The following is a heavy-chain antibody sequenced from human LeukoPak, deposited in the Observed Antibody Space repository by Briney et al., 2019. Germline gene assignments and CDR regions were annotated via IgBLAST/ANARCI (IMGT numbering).Heavy chain of an antibody. D-gene: IGHD2-21*01. CDR3: SKDTSLIPEGAFDI. J-gene: IGHJ3*02. Sequence: GGSLRLSCAASGFTFDDYAMHWVRQAPGKGLEWVSGISWNSGSIGYADSVKGRITISRDNAKNSLYLQMNSLRPEDTALYYCSKDTSLIPEGAFDIWGQGTMVTVSS. CDR1: GFTFDDYA. V-gene: IGHV3-9*01. CDR2: ISWNSGSI.